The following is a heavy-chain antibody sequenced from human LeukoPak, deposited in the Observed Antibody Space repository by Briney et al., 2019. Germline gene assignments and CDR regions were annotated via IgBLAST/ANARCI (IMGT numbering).Heavy chain of an antibody. Sequence: ASVKVSCKASGYTFTSYYMHWVRQAPGQGLEWMGIINPSGGSTSYAQKLQGRVTMTRDTSTSTVYMELSSLRSEDTAVYYCSCYYGSGRAPAIDYWGQGTLVTVSS. V-gene: IGHV1-46*01. CDR3: SCYYGSGRAPAIDY. D-gene: IGHD3-10*01. J-gene: IGHJ4*02. CDR1: GYTFTSYY. CDR2: INPSGGST.